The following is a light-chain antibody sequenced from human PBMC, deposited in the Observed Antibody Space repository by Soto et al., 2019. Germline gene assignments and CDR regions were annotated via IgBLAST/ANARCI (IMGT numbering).Light chain of an antibody. Sequence: QSALTQPPSASGSPGQSVTISCTGTSSDVGAYNYVSWYQQEPGKAPKLMIYAVNKRPSGVPDRFSGSKSGNTASLNVSGLRAADEADDFCSSYAGGNNIMVFGGGTQLTVL. V-gene: IGLV2-8*01. CDR2: AVN. CDR1: SSDVGAYNY. J-gene: IGLJ2*01. CDR3: SSYAGGNNIMV.